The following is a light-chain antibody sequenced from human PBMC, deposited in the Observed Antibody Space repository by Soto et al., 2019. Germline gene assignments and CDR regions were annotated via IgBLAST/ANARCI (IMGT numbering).Light chain of an antibody. CDR1: QSVSSSY. V-gene: IGKV3-20*01. J-gene: IGKJ1*01. CDR3: QQYGSSPRT. Sequence: IMMTHPPATLTMTKEERATLAFSASQSVSSSYLAWYQQKPGQAPRLLIYGASSRATGIPDRFSGSGSGTDFTLTISRLEPEDFAVYYCQQYGSSPRTFGQGT. CDR2: GAS.